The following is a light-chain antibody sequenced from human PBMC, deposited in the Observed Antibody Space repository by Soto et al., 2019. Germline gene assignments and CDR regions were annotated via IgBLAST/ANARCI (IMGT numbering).Light chain of an antibody. CDR3: QVWDSSSDRWV. Sequence: SYELTQPPSVSVAPGQTAMITCGGNNIGNKSVHWYQQRPGQAPVLVVYDDSDRPSGIPDRFSGSNSGNTATLIISRVEAGDEADYYCQVWDSSSDRWVFGGGIKLTVL. CDR1: NIGNKS. J-gene: IGLJ3*02. V-gene: IGLV3-21*02. CDR2: DDS.